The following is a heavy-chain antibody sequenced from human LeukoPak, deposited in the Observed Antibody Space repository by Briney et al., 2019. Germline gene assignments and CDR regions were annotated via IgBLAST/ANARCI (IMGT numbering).Heavy chain of an antibody. V-gene: IGHV3-23*01. CDR2: ISGSGGST. J-gene: IGHJ4*02. CDR1: GFTFSNYA. D-gene: IGHD3-22*01. Sequence: GGSLRLSCAASGFTFSNYAMSWVRQAPGKGLEWVSAISGSGGSTSYADSVKGRFTISRDNSKNTLYLQMNSLRAEDTAVYYCAKDPAYDSSGYAYWGQGTLVTVSS. CDR3: AKDPAYDSSGYAY.